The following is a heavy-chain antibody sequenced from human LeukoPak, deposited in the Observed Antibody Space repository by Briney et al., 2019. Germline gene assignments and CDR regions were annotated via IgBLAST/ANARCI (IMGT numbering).Heavy chain of an antibody. CDR3: ARDQAGSGHYADY. CDR1: GFTFSSYA. CDR2: IYRCGNT. D-gene: IGHD3-10*01. Sequence: PGGSLRLSCAASGFTFSSYAMSWVRQAPGKGLEWVSVIYRCGNTYYADFVKGRFTISRDNSENTLYLQMNSLRAEDTAVYYCARDQAGSGHYADYWGQGTLVTVSS. J-gene: IGHJ4*02. V-gene: IGHV3-66*03.